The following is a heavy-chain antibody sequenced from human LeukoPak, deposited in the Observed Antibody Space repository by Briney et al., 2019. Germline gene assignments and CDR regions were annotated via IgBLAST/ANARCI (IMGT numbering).Heavy chain of an antibody. CDR1: GYTLTFYH. Sequence: ASVNVSCKASGYTLTFYHMHWVRQAPGQGPEWMGIINSSGGGTRYAQKFQGRVTMTSDTSTRTVYMELSSLRSEDTAAYYCARVYSSGFNYGMDVWGQGTTVTVSS. V-gene: IGHV1-46*01. D-gene: IGHD6-19*01. J-gene: IGHJ6*02. CDR2: INSSGGGT. CDR3: ARVYSSGFNYGMDV.